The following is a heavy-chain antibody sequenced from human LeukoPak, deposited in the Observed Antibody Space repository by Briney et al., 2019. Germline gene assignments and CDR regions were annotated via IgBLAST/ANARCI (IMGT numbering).Heavy chain of an antibody. CDR1: GGSISGYY. V-gene: IGHV4-59*01. Sequence: SETLSLTCTVSGGSISGYYWSWIRQPPGKGLEWIGYIYYSGSTNYNPSLKSRVTISVDTSKNQFSLKLSSVTAADTAVYYCARAVGSTRGNWFDPWGQGTLVTVSS. CDR2: IYYSGST. D-gene: IGHD2-2*01. J-gene: IGHJ5*02. CDR3: ARAVGSTRGNWFDP.